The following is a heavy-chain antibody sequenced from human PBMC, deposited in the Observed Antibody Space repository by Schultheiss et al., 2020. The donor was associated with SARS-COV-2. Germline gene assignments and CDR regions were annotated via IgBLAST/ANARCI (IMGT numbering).Heavy chain of an antibody. CDR2: IYHSGST. CDR1: GFTFSDNAM. Sequence: GSLRLSCAASGFTFSDNAMSWVRQPPGKGLEWIGEIYHSGSTNYNPSLKSRVTISVDTSKSQFSLRLRSVTAADTAVYYCARQQYDFLDYWGRGALVTVSS. J-gene: IGHJ4*02. V-gene: IGHV4-4*02. D-gene: IGHD2/OR15-2a*01. CDR3: ARQQYDFLDY.